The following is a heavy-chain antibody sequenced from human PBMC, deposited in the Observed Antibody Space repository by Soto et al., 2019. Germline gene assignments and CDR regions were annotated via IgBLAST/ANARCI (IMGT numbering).Heavy chain of an antibody. Sequence: PGGSLRLSCAVSGFSVISNSMTWVRQAPGKGLEWVSVFYRGGSTYYGDSVKGRFTISRDISKNTVFLQIDSLRAEDTGVYYCARPTYYYDSSGPPAYWGQGTLVTVSS. CDR2: FYRGGST. V-gene: IGHV3-66*04. CDR1: GFSVISNS. J-gene: IGHJ4*02. D-gene: IGHD3-22*01. CDR3: ARPTYYYDSSGPPAY.